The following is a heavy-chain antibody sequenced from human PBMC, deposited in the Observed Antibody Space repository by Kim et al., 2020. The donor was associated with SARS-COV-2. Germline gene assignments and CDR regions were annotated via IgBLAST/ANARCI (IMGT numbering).Heavy chain of an antibody. Sequence: ASVKVSCKASGYIFTNFAIQWVRQAPGQRLEWMGWLNAGTANTKFSQQFQGRVTFTRDTSANTASMELSSLGSEDTAVYYCAGDLFHTGFDYWGQGTLVAVSS. CDR1: GYIFTNFA. J-gene: IGHJ4*02. V-gene: IGHV1-3*01. D-gene: IGHD2-8*02. CDR2: LNAGTANT. CDR3: AGDLFHTGFDY.